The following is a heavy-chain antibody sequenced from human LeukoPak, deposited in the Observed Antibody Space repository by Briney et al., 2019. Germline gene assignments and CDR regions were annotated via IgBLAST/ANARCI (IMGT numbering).Heavy chain of an antibody. Sequence: GRSLRLSCTASGFTFGDYAMSWVRQAPGKGLEWVGFIRSKAYGGTTEYAASVKGRFTISRDDSKSIAYLQMNSLKTEDTAVYYCTRATMVRGALGALDYWGQGTLVTVSS. CDR1: GFTFGDYA. CDR2: IRSKAYGGTT. CDR3: TRATMVRGALGALDY. D-gene: IGHD3-10*01. V-gene: IGHV3-49*04. J-gene: IGHJ4*02.